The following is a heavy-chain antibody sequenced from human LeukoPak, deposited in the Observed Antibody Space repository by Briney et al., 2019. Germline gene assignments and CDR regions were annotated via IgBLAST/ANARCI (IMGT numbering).Heavy chain of an antibody. V-gene: IGHV3-23*01. CDR3: AKIVKAAPGLFDY. Sequence: GGSLRLSCAASAFTFSNYAMNWVRQAPGKGLEWVSAIRASGDTSYYAASVKGRFTISRDNSRRTLYLQMSSLRAEDTAVYYCAKIVKAAPGLFDYWGQGTLVTVSS. J-gene: IGHJ4*02. CDR1: AFTFSNYA. CDR2: IRASGDTS. D-gene: IGHD6-13*01.